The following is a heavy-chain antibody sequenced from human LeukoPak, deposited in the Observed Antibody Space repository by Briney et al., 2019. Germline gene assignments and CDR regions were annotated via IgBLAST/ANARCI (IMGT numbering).Heavy chain of an antibody. V-gene: IGHV3-11*04. CDR1: GFTFSDYY. J-gene: IGHJ4*02. CDR2: ISSTGSTI. D-gene: IGHD6-13*01. Sequence: GGSLRLSCAASGFTFSDYYMSWIRQAPGKGLEWVSHISSTGSTIYYADSVKGRFTISRDNAKNSLYLQMNSLRAEDTATYYCARDSAAAGLDYWGQGTLVIVSS. CDR3: ARDSAAAGLDY.